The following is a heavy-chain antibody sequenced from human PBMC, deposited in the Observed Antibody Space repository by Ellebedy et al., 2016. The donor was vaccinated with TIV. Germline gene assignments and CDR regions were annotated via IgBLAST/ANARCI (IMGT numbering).Heavy chain of an antibody. CDR1: DFSGSDNY. D-gene: IGHD2-2*01. J-gene: IGHJ4*02. CDR3: ARGGHCTSKGCYARL. V-gene: IGHV3-53*01. Sequence: GGSLRLXCVVSDFSGSDNYMSWVRQAPGKGLEWVSLLYSDSTTHYADSVKGRVTIFRDNSGNTVFLQMNSLRAEDTAVYYCARGGHCTSKGCYARLWGQGTLVTVSS. CDR2: LYSDSTT.